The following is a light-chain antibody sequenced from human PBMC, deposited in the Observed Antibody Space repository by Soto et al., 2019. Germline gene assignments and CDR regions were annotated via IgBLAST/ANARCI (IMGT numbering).Light chain of an antibody. CDR2: EAS. CDR1: QCLXSD. V-gene: IGKV1-9*01. J-gene: IGKJ1*01. CDR3: QQHNMNSAA. Sequence: IVVTQSACILSASIGDRVTISCRASQCLXSDFAWYQQKPGEAPKLLXYEASTLNSGVPSSFSGSGSGTEFTLTISSLQPDDFESYYCQQHNMNSAAFGQGTKVDIK.